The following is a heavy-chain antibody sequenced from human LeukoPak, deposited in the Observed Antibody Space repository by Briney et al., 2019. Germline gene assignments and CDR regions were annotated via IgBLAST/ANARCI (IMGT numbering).Heavy chain of an antibody. J-gene: IGHJ4*02. Sequence: SETLSLTCTVSGGSISSGSYYWSWIRQPAGKGLEWIGRIYTSGSTNYNPSLKSRVTISVDTSKNQFSLKLSSVTAADTAVYYCASGYYYGSGSYYNLGYWGQGTLVTVSS. V-gene: IGHV4-61*02. D-gene: IGHD3-10*01. CDR1: GGSISSGSYY. CDR3: ASGYYYGSGSYYNLGY. CDR2: IYTSGST.